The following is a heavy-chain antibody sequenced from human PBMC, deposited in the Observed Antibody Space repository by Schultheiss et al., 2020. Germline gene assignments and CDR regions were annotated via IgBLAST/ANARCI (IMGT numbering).Heavy chain of an antibody. Sequence: SQTLSLTCTISGDSVSSNSGAWNWIRQSPSRGLEWLGRTYYRSNWYSDYAVSVKSRMTMNSDTSKNQFSLKLSSVTAADTAVYYCARRYHYDSIGYYYFDYWGQGTLVTVSS. CDR1: GDSVSSNSGA. J-gene: IGHJ4*02. D-gene: IGHD3-22*01. CDR2: TYYRSNWYS. CDR3: ARRYHYDSIGYYYFDY. V-gene: IGHV6-1*01.